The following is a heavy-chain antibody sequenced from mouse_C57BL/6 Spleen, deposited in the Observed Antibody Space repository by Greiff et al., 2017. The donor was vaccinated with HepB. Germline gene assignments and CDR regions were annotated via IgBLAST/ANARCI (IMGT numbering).Heavy chain of an antibody. J-gene: IGHJ4*01. CDR2: IDPEDGET. CDR3: ARKAYGSSYAMDY. V-gene: IGHV14-2*01. CDR1: GFNIKDYY. Sequence: EVQLQQSGAELVKPGASVKLSCTASGFNIKDYYMHWVKQRTEQGLEWIGRIDPEDGETKYAPKCQGKATITADTSSNTAYLQLSSLTSEDTAVYYCARKAYGSSYAMDYWVQGSSVTVSS. D-gene: IGHD1-1*01.